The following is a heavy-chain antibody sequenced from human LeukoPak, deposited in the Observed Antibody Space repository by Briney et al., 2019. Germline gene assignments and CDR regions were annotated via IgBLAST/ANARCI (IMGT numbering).Heavy chain of an antibody. Sequence: GGSLRLSCAASGFTFDDYAMHWVRQAPGKGLEWVSAISGSGGSTYYADSVKGRFTISRDNSKNTLYLQMNSLRAEDMALYYCAKSRSSWYTFDYWGQGTLVTVSS. J-gene: IGHJ4*02. V-gene: IGHV3-23*01. CDR2: ISGSGGST. CDR1: GFTFDDYA. CDR3: AKSRSSWYTFDY. D-gene: IGHD6-13*01.